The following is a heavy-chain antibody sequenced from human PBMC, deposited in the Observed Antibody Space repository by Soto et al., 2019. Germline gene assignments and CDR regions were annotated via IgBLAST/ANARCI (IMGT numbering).Heavy chain of an antibody. CDR2: ISAYNGNT. V-gene: IGHV1-18*01. CDR1: GYTFTSYG. D-gene: IGHD2-15*01. J-gene: IGHJ6*02. Sequence: ASVKVSCKASGYTFTSYGISWVRQAPGQGLDWMGWISAYNGNTKYAQDLQGRVTMTTDTSTSTAYMELRSLRSDDTAVYYCARFSGGSYNTYYFYYGMDVWGQGTSVTVSS. CDR3: ARFSGGSYNTYYFYYGMDV.